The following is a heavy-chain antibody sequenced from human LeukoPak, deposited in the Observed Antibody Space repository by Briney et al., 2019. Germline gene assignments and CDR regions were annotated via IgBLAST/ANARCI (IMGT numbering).Heavy chain of an antibody. CDR1: GFTFCSYA. CDR3: AKDPGMIFYGSVSSH. V-gene: IGHV3-23*01. Sequence: GGSLRLSCAASGFTFCSYAMRWVRRAPGKGLKWVSAISGSGGSTYYADSVKGRFTISRDNSKNTLYLQMNSLRAEDTAVYYCAKDPGMIFYGSVSSHWGQGTLVTVSS. CDR2: ISGSGGST. J-gene: IGHJ4*02. D-gene: IGHD3-10*01.